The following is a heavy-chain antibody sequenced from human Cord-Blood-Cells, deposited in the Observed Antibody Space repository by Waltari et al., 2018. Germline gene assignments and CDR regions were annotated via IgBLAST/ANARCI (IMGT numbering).Heavy chain of an antibody. Sequence: GSLRLSCAASGFTFSSYAMSWVRQAPGKGLEWVSAISGSGGSTYYADSVKGRFTISRDNSKNTLYLQMNSLRAEDTAVYYCAKVLDDATISYYYDSSGSYPDYWGQGTLVTVSS. D-gene: IGHD3-22*01. J-gene: IGHJ4*02. CDR2: ISGSGGST. CDR1: GFTFSSYA. V-gene: IGHV3-23*01. CDR3: AKVLDDATISYYYDSSGSYPDY.